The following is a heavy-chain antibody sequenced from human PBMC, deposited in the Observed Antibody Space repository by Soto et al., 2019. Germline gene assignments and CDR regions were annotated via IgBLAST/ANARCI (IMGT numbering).Heavy chain of an antibody. J-gene: IGHJ4*02. Sequence: GGTLSLSFTTYGFAFTRYSINWVRQAPGKGLEWVSSISSTTNYIYYGDSMKVRFTISRDNAKNSLSLEMNSLRAEDTAVYYWARESEDLTSNFDYWGQGTLAPVSS. CDR2: ISSTTNYI. CDR1: GFAFTRYS. CDR3: ARESEDLTSNFDY. V-gene: IGHV3-21*06.